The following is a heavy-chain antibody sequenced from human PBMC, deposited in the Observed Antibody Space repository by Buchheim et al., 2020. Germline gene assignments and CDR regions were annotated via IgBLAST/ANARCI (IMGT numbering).Heavy chain of an antibody. V-gene: IGHV1-18*03. CDR1: GYTFTTYG. CDR2: VSADNGRT. CDR3: ARGSVTVDY. J-gene: IGHJ4*02. D-gene: IGHD3-22*01. Sequence: QVQLVQSGGEVKKPGASVKVSCKASGYTFTTYGITWVRQAPGQGLEWLGWVSADNGRTNYAEKVQGRVTMTTDTSTSNAYMELTNLTSDDMAVYYCARGSVTVDYWGQGTL.